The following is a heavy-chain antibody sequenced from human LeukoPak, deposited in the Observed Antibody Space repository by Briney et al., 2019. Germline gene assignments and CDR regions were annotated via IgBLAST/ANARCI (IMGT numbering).Heavy chain of an antibody. V-gene: IGHV3-48*03. CDR3: AKRAGNQYYYYDSSGGETDY. Sequence: GGSLRLSCAASGFTFSSYEMNWVRQAPGKGLEWVSYISSSGSTIYYADSVKGRFTISRDNSKNTLYLQMNSLRAEDTAVYYCAKRAGNQYYYYDSSGGETDYWGQGTLVTVSS. CDR1: GFTFSSYE. CDR2: ISSSGSTI. D-gene: IGHD3-22*01. J-gene: IGHJ4*02.